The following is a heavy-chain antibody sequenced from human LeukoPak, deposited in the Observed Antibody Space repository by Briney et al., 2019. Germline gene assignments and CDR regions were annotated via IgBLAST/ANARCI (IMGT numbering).Heavy chain of an antibody. CDR2: IYYSGST. D-gene: IGHD6-19*01. CDR3: ARVGSSAWYSAGS. CDR1: GGSISSYY. Sequence: SETLSLTCTVSGGSISSYYWSWIRQPPGKGLEWIGYIYYSGSTNYNPSLKGRVTISVDTSKNQFSLKLSSVTAADTAVYYCARVGSSAWYSAGSWGQGTLVTVSS. V-gene: IGHV4-59*01. J-gene: IGHJ5*02.